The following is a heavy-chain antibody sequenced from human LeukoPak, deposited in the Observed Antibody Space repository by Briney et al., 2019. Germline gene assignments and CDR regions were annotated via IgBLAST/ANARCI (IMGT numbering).Heavy chain of an antibody. V-gene: IGHV1-8*03. CDR1: GYTFTSYD. Sequence: GASVKVSCKASGYTFTSYDINWVRQATGQGLEWMGWMNPNSGNTGYAQKFQGRVTITRNTSISTAYMELSSLRSEDTAVYYCAGVRMGWSGYYWGSIFDYWGQGTLVTVSS. CDR2: MNPNSGNT. J-gene: IGHJ4*02. CDR3: AGVRMGWSGYYWGSIFDY. D-gene: IGHD3-3*01.